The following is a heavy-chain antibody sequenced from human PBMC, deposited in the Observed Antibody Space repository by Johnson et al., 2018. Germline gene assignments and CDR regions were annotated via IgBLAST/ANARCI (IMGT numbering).Heavy chain of an antibody. V-gene: IGHV3-23*04. CDR3: AKNYYYDSSGFYFWYLGMDV. CDR1: GFTFDDYA. J-gene: IGHJ6*02. CDR2: ISGSGGST. D-gene: IGHD3-22*01. Sequence: VQLVQSGGGLVQPGRSLRLSCAASGFTFDDYAMHWVRQVPGKGLEWVSTISGSGGSTYDADSVKGRFTVSRDSSNNTLYPQMRSLRAEDTAVYYCAKNYYYDSSGFYFWYLGMDVWGQGTTVTVSS.